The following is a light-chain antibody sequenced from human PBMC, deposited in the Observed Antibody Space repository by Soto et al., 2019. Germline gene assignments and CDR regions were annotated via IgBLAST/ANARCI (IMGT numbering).Light chain of an antibody. V-gene: IGKV3-20*01. Sequence: EVVLTQSPGTLSLSPGERATLSCRASQSVSSSYLAWYQQKPGQAPRLLIYGASTRATGIPDRFSGSGSGTDFTITINRLEPEDFAVYYCQQFGSSSWTFGQGTKVEIK. J-gene: IGKJ1*01. CDR2: GAS. CDR1: QSVSSSY. CDR3: QQFGSSSWT.